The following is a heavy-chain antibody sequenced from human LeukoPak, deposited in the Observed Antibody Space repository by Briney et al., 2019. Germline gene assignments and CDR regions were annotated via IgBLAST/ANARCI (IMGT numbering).Heavy chain of an antibody. V-gene: IGHV1-46*01. CDR2: IKPSGGST. Sequence: GASVKVSCKASGYTFTSYYMRWVRQAPGQGLEWMGIIKPSGGSTSYAQKFQGRVTMTRDTSTSTVYMELSSLRSEDTAVYYCARDYCSSTSCPAYYFDYWGQGTLVTFSS. CDR1: GYTFTSYY. D-gene: IGHD2-2*01. CDR3: ARDYCSSTSCPAYYFDY. J-gene: IGHJ4*02.